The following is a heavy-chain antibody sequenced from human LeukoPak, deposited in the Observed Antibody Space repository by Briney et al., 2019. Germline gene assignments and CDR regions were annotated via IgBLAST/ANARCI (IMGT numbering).Heavy chain of an antibody. D-gene: IGHD6-6*01. CDR3: ARGYSSSSEGSFDY. CDR1: GFIFSDYG. Sequence: GGSLRLSCAASGFIFSDYGMYWVRQAPGKGLEWLAVISYDGSNSYYADSMKGRFTIARDNSKNTLNLQMNSLRAEDTAVYYCARGYSSSSEGSFDYWGQGTLVTVSS. CDR2: ISYDGSNS. J-gene: IGHJ4*02. V-gene: IGHV3-33*01.